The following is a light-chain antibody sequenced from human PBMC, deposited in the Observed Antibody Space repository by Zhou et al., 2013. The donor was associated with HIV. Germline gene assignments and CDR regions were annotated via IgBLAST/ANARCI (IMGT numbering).Light chain of an antibody. J-gene: IGKJ2*01. Sequence: AIQLTQSPSSLSTSVGDRVTITCRASQGISSALAWYQQKPGEAPKFLIYDASSLESGVPSRFRGSGSGTDFNLTISSLQPEDFATYYCQQFKGYPYTFGQGTKLEI. CDR3: QQFKGYPYT. V-gene: IGKV1-13*02. CDR2: DAS. CDR1: QGISSA.